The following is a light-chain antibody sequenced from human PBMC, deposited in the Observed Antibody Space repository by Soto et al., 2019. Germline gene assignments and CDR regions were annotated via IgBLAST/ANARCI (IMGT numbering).Light chain of an antibody. Sequence: NFMLTQPHSVSESPGKTVTISCTRSSGSIASNYVQWYQQRPGSAPTTVIYEDNQRPSGVPDRFSGSIDSSSNSASPTISGLKTEDEADYYCQSYDSSTPAVFGGGTQLTVL. CDR3: QSYDSSTPAV. CDR2: EDN. V-gene: IGLV6-57*04. CDR1: SGSIASNY. J-gene: IGLJ7*01.